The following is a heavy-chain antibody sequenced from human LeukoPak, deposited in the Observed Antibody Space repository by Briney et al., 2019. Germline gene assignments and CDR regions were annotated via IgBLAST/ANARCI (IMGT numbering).Heavy chain of an antibody. CDR3: ARQYIKGWFDP. CDR1: GGSISSSSYY. J-gene: IGHJ5*02. V-gene: IGHV4-39*01. D-gene: IGHD1-14*01. CDR2: IYYSGST. Sequence: SETLSLTCTVSGGSISSSSYYWGWLRQPPGKGLEWIGSIYYSGSTYYNPSLKSRVTISVDTSKNQFSLKLSSVTAADTAVYYCARQYIKGWFDPWGQGTLVTVSS.